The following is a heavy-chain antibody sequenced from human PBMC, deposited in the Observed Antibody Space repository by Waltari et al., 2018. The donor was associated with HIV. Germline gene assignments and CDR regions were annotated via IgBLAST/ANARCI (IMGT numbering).Heavy chain of an antibody. CDR2: IKDDGSEK. CDR3: ARIGTFPHNYAIDF. V-gene: IGHV3-7*01. D-gene: IGHD1-26*01. Sequence: EVQLMESGGGLVQSGGSLRLSCAASGFPFTNHWMSWVRQTPGKGLEWVAYIKDDGSEKYYMGSVKGRFTISRDNAKNSMFLQMNSLRAEDTAVYYCARIGTFPHNYAIDFWGQGTTVTVSS. J-gene: IGHJ6*02. CDR1: GFPFTNHW.